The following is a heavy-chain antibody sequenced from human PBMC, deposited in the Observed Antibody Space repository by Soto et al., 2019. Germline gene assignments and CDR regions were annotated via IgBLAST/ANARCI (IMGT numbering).Heavy chain of an antibody. V-gene: IGHV1-3*01. Sequence: QVQLVQSGADVKKPGASVKVSCKASGYTFTSYAMHWVRQAPGQRLEWMGWITAGNGNTKYSQKFQGRVAFTRDTSASTDYMELSSLRSEDTAVYYCARSPTYSVDWFDPWGQGTLVTVSS. D-gene: IGHD2-15*01. CDR2: ITAGNGNT. CDR3: ARSPTYSVDWFDP. J-gene: IGHJ5*02. CDR1: GYTFTSYA.